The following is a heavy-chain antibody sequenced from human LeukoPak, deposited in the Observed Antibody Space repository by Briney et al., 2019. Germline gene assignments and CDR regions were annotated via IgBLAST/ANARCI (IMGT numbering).Heavy chain of an antibody. D-gene: IGHD3-10*01. CDR2: VYYSGST. J-gene: IGHJ3*02. Sequence: PSETLSLTCTVSGGSISSYYWSWIRQSPEKGLEWIGYVYYSGSTNYNPSLESRVIISVDTSKIQFSLKLSSVTAADTAVYYCARGTMVRGFDIWGQGTMVTVSS. CDR1: GGSISSYY. CDR3: ARGTMVRGFDI. V-gene: IGHV4-59*08.